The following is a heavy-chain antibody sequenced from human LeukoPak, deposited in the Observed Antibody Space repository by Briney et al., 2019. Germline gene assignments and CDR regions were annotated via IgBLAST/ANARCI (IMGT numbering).Heavy chain of an antibody. D-gene: IGHD3-22*01. Sequence: SETLSLTCTVSGGSISSYYWSWIRQPAGKGLEWIGRIYTSGSTNYNPSLKSRVTMSVDTSKNQFSLKLSSVTAADTAVYYCARDNYYYDSSGSQPFDYWGQGTLVTVSS. CDR3: ARDNYYYDSSGSQPFDY. J-gene: IGHJ4*02. V-gene: IGHV4-4*07. CDR2: IYTSGST. CDR1: GGSISSYY.